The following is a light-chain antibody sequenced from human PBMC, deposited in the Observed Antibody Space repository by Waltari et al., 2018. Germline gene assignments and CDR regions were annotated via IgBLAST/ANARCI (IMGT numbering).Light chain of an antibody. CDR3: SSYASSATVI. CDR1: SSDVGSDNL. J-gene: IGLJ2*01. V-gene: IGLV2-14*02. Sequence: QSALTQPASVSGSPGQSITISCTGTSSDVGSDNLVSWYQQHPGKVPKLVIYDVTKRPSGVSNRFSGSKSDNAASLTISGLQPEDEADYYCSSYASSATVIFGGGTKLTVL. CDR2: DVT.